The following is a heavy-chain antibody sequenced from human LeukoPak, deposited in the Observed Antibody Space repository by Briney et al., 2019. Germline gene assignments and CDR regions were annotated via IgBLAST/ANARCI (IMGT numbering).Heavy chain of an antibody. Sequence: GGSLRLSCAASGFTFTTYTIHWVRQAPGKRLEYVSAVVGNGGTTHYADSVRGRFTISRDNSKNTVYLQMGSLRAQDTAVYYCARERAYYYFDYWGQGAQVTVSS. CDR3: ARERAYYYFDY. CDR2: VVGNGGTT. D-gene: IGHD2-21*01. CDR1: GFTFTTYT. J-gene: IGHJ4*02. V-gene: IGHV3-64*02.